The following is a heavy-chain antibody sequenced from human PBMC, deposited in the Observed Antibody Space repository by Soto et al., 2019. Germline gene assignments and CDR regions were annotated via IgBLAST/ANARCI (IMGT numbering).Heavy chain of an antibody. CDR2: ISGSGGST. J-gene: IGHJ6*02. D-gene: IGHD2-8*01. V-gene: IGHV3-23*01. Sequence: LRLSCAASGFTFSSYAMSWVRQAPGKELEWVSAISGSGGSTCYADSVKGRFTISRDNSKNTLYLQMNSLRAEDTAVYYCAKIFPKYCTNGVCLDYYYYYGMDVWGQGTTVTVSS. CDR1: GFTFSSYA. CDR3: AKIFPKYCTNGVCLDYYYYYGMDV.